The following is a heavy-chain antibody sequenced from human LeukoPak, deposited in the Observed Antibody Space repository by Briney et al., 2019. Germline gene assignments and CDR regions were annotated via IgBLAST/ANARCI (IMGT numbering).Heavy chain of an antibody. Sequence: GRSLRLSCAASGFTFSSYGMHWVRQAPGKGLEWVAVISYDGSNKYYADSVKGRFTISRDNSKNTLHLQMNSLRAEDTAVYYCAKPKIQGYSSKYNWFDPWGQGTLVTVSS. CDR3: AKPKIQGYSSKYNWFDP. J-gene: IGHJ5*02. V-gene: IGHV3-30*18. CDR1: GFTFSSYG. CDR2: ISYDGSNK. D-gene: IGHD6-13*01.